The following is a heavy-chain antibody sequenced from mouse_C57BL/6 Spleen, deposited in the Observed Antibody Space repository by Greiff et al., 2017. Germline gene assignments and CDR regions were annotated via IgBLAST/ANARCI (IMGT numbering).Heavy chain of an antibody. CDR3: ARGAHYYGSSYWYFEG. V-gene: IGHV1-76*01. CDR1: GYTFTDYY. CDR2: IYPGSGNT. Sequence: VQLQQSGAELVRPGASVKLSCKASGYTFTDYYINWVKQRPGQGLEWIARIYPGSGNTYYNEKFKGKATLTAEKSSSTAYMQLSSLTSEDSAVYFCARGAHYYGSSYWYFEGWGTGTTVTVSS. D-gene: IGHD1-1*01. J-gene: IGHJ1*03.